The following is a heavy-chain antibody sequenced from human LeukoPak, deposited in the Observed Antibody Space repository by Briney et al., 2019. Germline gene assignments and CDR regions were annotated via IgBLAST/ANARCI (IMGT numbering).Heavy chain of an antibody. CDR2: ISYDGSNK. Sequence: PGRSLRLSCAASGFTFSSYAMHWVRQAPGKGLEWVAVISYDGSNKYYADSVKGRFTISRDNSKNTLYLQMNSLRAEDTAVYYCASRGNPADPYYYDSSGYYYWGQGTLVTVSS. CDR3: ASRGNPADPYYYDSSGYYY. J-gene: IGHJ4*02. V-gene: IGHV3-30*04. D-gene: IGHD3-22*01. CDR1: GFTFSSYA.